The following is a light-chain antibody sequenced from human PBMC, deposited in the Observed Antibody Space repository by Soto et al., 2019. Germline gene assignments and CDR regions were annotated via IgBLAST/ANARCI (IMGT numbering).Light chain of an antibody. CDR1: QSVSSN. CDR3: QQYNNWPRT. J-gene: IGKJ1*01. Sequence: EIVMTQTTATLSGSPGERSSVSCRASQSVSSNLAWYQQKPGQAPRLLIYGASTRATGIPARFSGSGSGTEFTLTISSLQSEDFAVYYCQQYNNWPRTFGQGSKVDI. CDR2: GAS. V-gene: IGKV3-15*01.